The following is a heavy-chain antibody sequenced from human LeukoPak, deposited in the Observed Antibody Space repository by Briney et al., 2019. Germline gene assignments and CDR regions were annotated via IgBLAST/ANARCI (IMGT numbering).Heavy chain of an antibody. CDR2: IWYDGSNK. D-gene: IGHD3-16*01. J-gene: IGHJ4*02. V-gene: IGHV3-33*06. CDR3: AKRVTGGNYFDY. CDR1: GFTFSSYG. Sequence: GGSLRLSCAASGFTFSSYGMYWVRQAPGKGLEWVAVIWYDGSNKYYADSVKGRFTISRDNSKNTLYLQMNSLRAEDTAVYYCAKRVTGGNYFDYWGQGTLVTVSS.